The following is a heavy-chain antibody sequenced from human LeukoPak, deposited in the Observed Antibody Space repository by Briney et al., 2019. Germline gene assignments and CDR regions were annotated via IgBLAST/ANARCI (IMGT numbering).Heavy chain of an antibody. CDR2: ISAYNGNT. CDR3: ARRVFLEWLNYYYYYMDV. CDR1: GYTFTSYG. D-gene: IGHD3-3*01. V-gene: IGHV1-18*01. J-gene: IGHJ6*03. Sequence: ASVKVSCKASGYTFTSYGISWVRQAPGQGLEWMGWISAYNGNTNYAQKLQGRVTMTTDTSTSTAYMELRSLRSDGTAVYYCARRVFLEWLNYYYYYMDVWGKGTTVTVSS.